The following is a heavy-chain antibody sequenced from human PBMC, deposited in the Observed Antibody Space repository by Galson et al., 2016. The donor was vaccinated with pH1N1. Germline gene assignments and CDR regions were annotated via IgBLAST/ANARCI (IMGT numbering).Heavy chain of an antibody. V-gene: IGHV3-30-3*02. Sequence: SLRLSCAASGFTFKTYTMHWVRQAPGKGLDWVAVMSFDGTYRYYGDSVKGRFTISRDNSRNTLYYCARVANYSGTYWTFDYWGQGTLVTVSS. J-gene: IGHJ4*02. CDR3: Y. D-gene: IGHD1-26*01. CDR2: MSFDGTYR. CDR1: GFTFKTYT.